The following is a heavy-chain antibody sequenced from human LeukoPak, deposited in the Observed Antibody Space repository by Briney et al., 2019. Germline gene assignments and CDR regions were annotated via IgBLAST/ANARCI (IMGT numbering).Heavy chain of an antibody. Sequence: SGGSLRLSCVGSGFSLSGYWMSWVRQAPGKGLEWVARLHADGSENYYVGSVKGRFTISGDNAKNSLYLQMNSLRVDDTAVYYCARGGYSFDYLGQGTLVTVSS. CDR2: LHADGSEN. CDR1: GFSLSGYW. J-gene: IGHJ4*02. D-gene: IGHD5-12*01. CDR3: ARGGYSFDY. V-gene: IGHV3-7*01.